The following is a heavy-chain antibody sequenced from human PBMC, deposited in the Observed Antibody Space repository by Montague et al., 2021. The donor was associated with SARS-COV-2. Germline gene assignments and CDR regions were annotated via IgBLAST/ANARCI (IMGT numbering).Heavy chain of an antibody. Sequence: SLRLSCAASGLTFSSYAVSWVRQAPGKGLEWVSAISGSGGSTYYADSVKGRFTISRDNSKNTLYLQMNSLRAEDTAVYYCAKEAPNYDILTGYYRRGGFDYWGQGTLVTVSS. CDR3: AKEAPNYDILTGYYRRGGFDY. V-gene: IGHV3-23*01. CDR2: ISGSGGST. CDR1: GLTFSSYA. D-gene: IGHD3-9*01. J-gene: IGHJ4*02.